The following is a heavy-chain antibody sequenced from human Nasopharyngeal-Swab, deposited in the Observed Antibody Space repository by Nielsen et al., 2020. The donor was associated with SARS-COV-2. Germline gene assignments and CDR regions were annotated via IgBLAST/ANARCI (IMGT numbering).Heavy chain of an antibody. CDR2: INTNTGNP. J-gene: IGHJ3*02. CDR1: GYTFTSYA. CDR3: ARDRSWYLEDAFDI. V-gene: IGHV7-4-1*02. Sequence: ASVKVSCKASGYTFTSYAMNWARQTPGQGLGWMGWINTNTGNPTYAQGFTGRFVFSLDTSVSTAYLQISSLKAEDTAVYYCARDRSWYLEDAFDIWGQGTMVTVSS. D-gene: IGHD6-13*01.